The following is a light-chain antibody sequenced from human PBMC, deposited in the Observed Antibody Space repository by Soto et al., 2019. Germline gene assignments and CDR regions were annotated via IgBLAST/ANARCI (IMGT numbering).Light chain of an antibody. V-gene: IGLV2-14*01. Sequence: QSALTQPASVSGSPGQTIIISCTGTSSDIGGSNSVSWYQQHPDRAPKLILFDVSHRPSKIPDRFSGSQSGTTAFLTISGLQAVDEADYYCSSSSTSGTLVVFGGGTKSPS. CDR2: DVS. CDR1: SSDIGGSNS. J-gene: IGLJ3*02. CDR3: SSSSTSGTLVV.